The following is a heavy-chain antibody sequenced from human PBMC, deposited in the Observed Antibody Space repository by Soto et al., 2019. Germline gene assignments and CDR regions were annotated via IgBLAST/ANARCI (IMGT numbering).Heavy chain of an antibody. CDR1: GFTVSSNY. CDR3: ATRAPYSSSWYAWFDP. D-gene: IGHD6-13*01. J-gene: IGHJ5*02. CDR2: IYSGGST. V-gene: IGHV3-66*01. Sequence: PGGSLRLSCASSGFTVSSNYMSWVRQAPGKGLEWVSVIYSGGSTYYADSVKGRFTISRDNSKNTLYLQMNSLRAEDTAVYYCATRAPYSSSWYAWFDPWGQGTLVTVSS.